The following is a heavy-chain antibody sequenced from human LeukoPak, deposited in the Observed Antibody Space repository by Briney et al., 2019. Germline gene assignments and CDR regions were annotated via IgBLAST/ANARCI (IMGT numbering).Heavy chain of an antibody. D-gene: IGHD3-9*01. Sequence: GGSLRLSCTTSASSLGDYAMNWVRQAPGKGLEWVGLIRRKAYGGTIEYAPPVKGRFTISRDESNSIVYLQMNNLKTEDTAMYFCTRARQLRHFDWIPGGGEHDGFDIWGQGAMVTVS. CDR1: ASSLGDYA. CDR3: TRARQLRHFDWIPGGGEHDGFDI. CDR2: IRRKAYGGTI. J-gene: IGHJ3*02. V-gene: IGHV3-49*04.